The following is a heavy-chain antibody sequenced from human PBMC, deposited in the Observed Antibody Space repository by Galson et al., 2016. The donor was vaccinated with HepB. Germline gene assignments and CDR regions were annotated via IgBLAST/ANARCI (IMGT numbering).Heavy chain of an antibody. CDR1: GFSLSDSGMC. Sequence: PALVKPTQTLTLTCTFSGFSLSDSGMCVSWIRQPPGKALEWLALIDYSDGKYYSTSLKSRLTISKDTSKNQVVLTMTNMDPVDTATYYCARTLDTYGDYAGDYDCWGQGTLVTVSS. D-gene: IGHD4-17*01. V-gene: IGHV2-70*01. CDR3: ARTLDTYGDYAGDYDC. J-gene: IGHJ4*02. CDR2: IDYSDGK.